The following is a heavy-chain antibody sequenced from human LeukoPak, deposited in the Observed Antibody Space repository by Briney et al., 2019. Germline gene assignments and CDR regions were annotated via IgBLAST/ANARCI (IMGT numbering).Heavy chain of an antibody. V-gene: IGHV4-59*12. CDR3: ARGPSPYSSSWSRAFDI. CDR1: GGSIRSYY. CDR2: IYYSGST. Sequence: PSETLSLTCTVSGGSIRSYYWSWIRQPPGKGLEGIGYIYYSGSTNYNPSLKSRVTISVDTSKNQFSLKLSSVTAADTAVYYCARGPSPYSSSWSRAFDIWGQGTMVTVSS. D-gene: IGHD6-13*01. J-gene: IGHJ3*02.